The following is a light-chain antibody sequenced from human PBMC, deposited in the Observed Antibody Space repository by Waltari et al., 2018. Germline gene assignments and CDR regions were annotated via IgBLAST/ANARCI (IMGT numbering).Light chain of an antibody. Sequence: DIQMTQSPSSLSVSVGDRVTITCRASQGISRHLAWYQQKPGKVPKLLIYAASTLQSGVPSRFSGRGSGTDFTLTISSLEPEDVATYYCQSYLSALGTFGQGTKVEIK. CDR3: QSYLSALGT. V-gene: IGKV1-27*01. CDR2: AAS. J-gene: IGKJ1*01. CDR1: QGISRH.